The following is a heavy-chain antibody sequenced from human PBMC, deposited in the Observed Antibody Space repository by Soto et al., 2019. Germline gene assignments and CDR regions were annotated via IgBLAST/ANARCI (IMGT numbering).Heavy chain of an antibody. D-gene: IGHD2-2*01. J-gene: IGHJ5*02. CDR1: GYPFTRYT. Sequence: GSSVKVSCKASGYPFTRYTMNWVRQAPGQRLEWMGWINPDNGNTRSSQKFQDRVIITRDTSASTAYMDLSSLRSEDTAVYYCARGIATGQLDPWGQGTQVTDS. V-gene: IGHV1-3*01. CDR2: INPDNGNT. CDR3: ARGIATGQLDP.